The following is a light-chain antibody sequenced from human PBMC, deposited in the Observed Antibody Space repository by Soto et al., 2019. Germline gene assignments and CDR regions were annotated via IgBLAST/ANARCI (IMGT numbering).Light chain of an antibody. CDR3: QQSYSILSIT. V-gene: IGKV1-39*01. Sequence: DIQMTQSPSSLSASVGDRVTITCRASQSISSYLNWYQQKPGKAPKLLIYAASSLQSGVPSRFSGSGSGTDFTLTISSLQPEDFATYYCQQSYSILSITFGQGTRLEIK. CDR1: QSISSY. CDR2: AAS. J-gene: IGKJ5*01.